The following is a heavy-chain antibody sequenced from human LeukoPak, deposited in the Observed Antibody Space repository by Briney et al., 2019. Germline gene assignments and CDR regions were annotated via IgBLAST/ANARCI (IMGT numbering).Heavy chain of an antibody. D-gene: IGHD2/OR15-2a*01. CDR1: GGSFSGFY. V-gene: IGHV3-23*01. J-gene: IGHJ6*03. CDR2: ISGSGGST. Sequence: ETLSLTCAVYGGSFSGFYWSWIRQPPGKGLEWVSAISGSGGSTYYADSVKGRFTISRDNSKNTLYLQMNSLRAEDTAVYYCARDRRARGYSFYLDVWGKGTTVTVSS. CDR3: ARDRRARGYSFYLDV.